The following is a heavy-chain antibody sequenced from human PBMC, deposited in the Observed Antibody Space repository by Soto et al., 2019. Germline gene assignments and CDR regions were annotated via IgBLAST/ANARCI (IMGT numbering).Heavy chain of an antibody. V-gene: IGHV3-21*01. J-gene: IGHJ6*02. CDR3: ARARSSDYGMDV. D-gene: IGHD6-25*01. CDR1: GFTFSSYS. Sequence: GGSLRLSCAASGFTFSSYSMNWVRQAPGKGLEWVSSISSSSSYIYYADSVKGRFTISRDNAKNSLYLQMNSLRAEDTAVYYCARARSSDYGMDVWGQGTTVTVS. CDR2: ISSSSSYI.